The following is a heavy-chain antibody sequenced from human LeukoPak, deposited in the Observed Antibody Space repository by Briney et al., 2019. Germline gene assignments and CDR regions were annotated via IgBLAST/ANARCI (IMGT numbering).Heavy chain of an antibody. CDR3: AKDRVSMVRGVSAPLFDY. V-gene: IGHV3-30*02. CDR1: GFTFSTYG. Sequence: GESLKISCAASGFTFSTYGIHWVRQAPGKGLEWVAFIRYDGSDKYYADSVKGRFTISRDNSKNTLYLQMNSLRAEDTAVYYCAKDRVSMVRGVSAPLFDYWGQGTLVTVSS. CDR2: IRYDGSDK. J-gene: IGHJ4*02. D-gene: IGHD3-10*01.